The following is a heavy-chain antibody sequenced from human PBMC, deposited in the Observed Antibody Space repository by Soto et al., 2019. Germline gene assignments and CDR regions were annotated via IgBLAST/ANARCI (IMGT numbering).Heavy chain of an antibody. V-gene: IGHV3-23*01. CDR2: ISGGGDTT. J-gene: IGHJ4*02. D-gene: IGHD3-10*01. Sequence: EVQLLESGGGLVQPGGSLRLSCAASGFPFHNYAMTWVRQAPGKGLEWVSAISGGGDTTSYADSVKGRFTVSRDGSKNTLYLQMSSLRAEDTALYYCAKGRGGSGSLTPRVDFWGQGTLVTVSS. CDR1: GFPFHNYA. CDR3: AKGRGGSGSLTPRVDF.